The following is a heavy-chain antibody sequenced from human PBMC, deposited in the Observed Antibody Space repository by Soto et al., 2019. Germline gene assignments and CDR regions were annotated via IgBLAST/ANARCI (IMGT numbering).Heavy chain of an antibody. CDR2: IYYSGST. Sequence: KTSETLSLTCTVSGGSISSGGYYWSWIRQHPGKGLEWIGYIYYSGSTYYNPSLKSRVTISVDTSKNQFSLKLSSVTAADTAVYYCARDKGVPAAEHYYYYYGMDVWGQGTTVTVSS. D-gene: IGHD2-2*01. J-gene: IGHJ6*02. V-gene: IGHV4-31*03. CDR1: GGSISSGGYY. CDR3: ARDKGVPAAEHYYYYYGMDV.